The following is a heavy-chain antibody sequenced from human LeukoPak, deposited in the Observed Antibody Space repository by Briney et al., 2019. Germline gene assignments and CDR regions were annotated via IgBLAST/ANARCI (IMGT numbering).Heavy chain of an antibody. CDR3: AGRGIAAAEAPDY. J-gene: IGHJ4*02. CDR1: GGSISSYY. CDR2: TYYSGST. Sequence: PSETLSLTCTVSGGSISSYYWSWIRQPPGKGLEWIGYTYYSGSTNYNPSLKSRVTISVDTSKNQFSLKLSSVTAADTAVYYCAGRGIAAAEAPDYWGQGTLVTVSS. V-gene: IGHV4-59*01. D-gene: IGHD6-13*01.